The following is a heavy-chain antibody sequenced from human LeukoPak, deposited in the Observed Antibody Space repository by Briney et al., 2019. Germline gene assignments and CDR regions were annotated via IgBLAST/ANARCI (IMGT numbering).Heavy chain of an antibody. Sequence: GGSLRLSCAASGFTFSSYGMHWVRQAPGKGLEWVAVIWYDGSNKYYADSVKGRFTISRDNSKNTLYLQMNSLRAEDTAVYYCAKGVMSSGYYKYNWFDPWGQGTLVTVSS. CDR3: AKGVMSSGYYKYNWFDP. J-gene: IGHJ5*02. D-gene: IGHD3-22*01. CDR2: IWYDGSNK. V-gene: IGHV3-33*06. CDR1: GFTFSSYG.